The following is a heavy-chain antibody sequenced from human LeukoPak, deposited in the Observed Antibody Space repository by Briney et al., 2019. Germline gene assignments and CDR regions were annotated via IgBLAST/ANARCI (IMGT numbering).Heavy chain of an antibody. CDR2: ISHDGTNK. J-gene: IGHJ4*02. Sequence: GRSLRLSCVVSGFTFSSYGMHWVRQAPGKGLEWVAVISHDGTNKYYADSVKGRFTISRDNSKNTLYLQMNSLRAEDTAVYNCAKEDYDGSGSYLGHWGQGTLVTVSS. CDR3: AKEDYDGSGSYLGH. D-gene: IGHD3-10*01. CDR1: GFTFSSYG. V-gene: IGHV3-30*18.